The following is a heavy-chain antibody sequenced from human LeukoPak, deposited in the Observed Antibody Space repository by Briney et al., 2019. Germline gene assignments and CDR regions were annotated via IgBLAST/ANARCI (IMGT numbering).Heavy chain of an antibody. J-gene: IGHJ4*02. Sequence: GGSLRLSCATSRFTFSSYSMNWVRQAPGKGLEWVSSISSSSSSIYYADSVKGRFTISRDNAKSSLYLQMNSLRVEDTAVYYCARERCSGGSCYSGLDYWGRGTPVTVSS. V-gene: IGHV3-21*01. CDR1: RFTFSSYS. D-gene: IGHD2-15*01. CDR2: ISSSSSSI. CDR3: ARERCSGGSCYSGLDY.